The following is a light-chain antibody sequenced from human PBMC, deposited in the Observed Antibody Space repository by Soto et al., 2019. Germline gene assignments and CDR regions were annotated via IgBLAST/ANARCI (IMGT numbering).Light chain of an antibody. CDR3: QHSFGSPPIT. Sequence: DIQMNQSPSSLSASLGDTVTISCRASQNIENYLHWYQQKAGKAPEVLLYVASVLKDGVSSRFSGSGYGTEFTLPITHRQSEEFAMYYCQHSFGSPPITFGQGTRLDIK. CDR2: VAS. J-gene: IGKJ5*01. V-gene: IGKV1-39*01. CDR1: QNIENY.